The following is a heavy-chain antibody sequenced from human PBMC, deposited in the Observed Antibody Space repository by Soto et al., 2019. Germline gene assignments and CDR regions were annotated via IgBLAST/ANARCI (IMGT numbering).Heavy chain of an antibody. J-gene: IGHJ4*02. CDR1: GFTFSSND. CDR2: IYSGGST. V-gene: IGHV3-53*01. Sequence: PGGSLRLSCAASGFTFSSNDMNWVRQAPGKGLEWVSLIYSGGSTYYADSVKGRFTISRDNSKSTLYLQMSSLRVEDTAVYYCARVGRLRFFDYWGQGTLVTVSS. CDR3: ARVGRLRFFDY. D-gene: IGHD5-12*01.